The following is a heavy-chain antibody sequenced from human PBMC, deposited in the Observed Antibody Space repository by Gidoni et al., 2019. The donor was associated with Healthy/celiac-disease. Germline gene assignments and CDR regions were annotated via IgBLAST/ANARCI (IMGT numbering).Heavy chain of an antibody. Sequence: QVQLVESGGGVVQPGGSLRLSCAASGFTFSSYGMHWVRQAPGKGLEWVAFIRYDGSNKYYADSVKGRFTISRDNSKNTLYLQMNSLRAEDTAVYYCAKDRVAAAGTSWFDPWGQGTLVTVSS. D-gene: IGHD6-13*01. CDR3: AKDRVAAAGTSWFDP. J-gene: IGHJ5*02. CDR2: IRYDGSNK. V-gene: IGHV3-30*02. CDR1: GFTFSSYG.